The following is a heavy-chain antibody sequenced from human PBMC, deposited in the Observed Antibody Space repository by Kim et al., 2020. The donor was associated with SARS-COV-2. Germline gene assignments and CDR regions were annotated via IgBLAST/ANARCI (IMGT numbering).Heavy chain of an antibody. V-gene: IGHV5-51*01. Sequence: GESLKISCKGSGYSFTSYWIGWVRQMPGKGLEWMGLIYPGDSDTRYSPSFQGQVTISADKSISTAYLQWSSLKASDTAMYYCARRGDIVATGNAFDIWGQGTMVTVSS. CDR3: ARRGDIVATGNAFDI. CDR1: GYSFTSYW. J-gene: IGHJ3*02. CDR2: IYPGDSDT. D-gene: IGHD5-12*01.